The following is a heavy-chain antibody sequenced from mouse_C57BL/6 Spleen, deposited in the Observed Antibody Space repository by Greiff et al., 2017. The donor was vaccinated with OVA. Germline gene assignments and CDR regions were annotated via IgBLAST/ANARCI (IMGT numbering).Heavy chain of an antibody. CDR3: ARKLKDSMDY. Sequence: QVQLQQPGAELVKPGASVKLSCKASGYTFTSHWMQWVKQRPGQGLEWIGEIDPSDSYTNYNQKFKGKATLTVDTSSSTAYMQLSSLTSEDSAVYYCARKLKDSMDYWGQGTSVTVSS. CDR1: GYTFTSHW. J-gene: IGHJ4*01. V-gene: IGHV1-50*01. CDR2: IDPSDSYT.